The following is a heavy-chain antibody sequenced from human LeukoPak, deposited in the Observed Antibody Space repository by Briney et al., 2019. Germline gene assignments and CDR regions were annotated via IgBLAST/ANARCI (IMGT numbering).Heavy chain of an antibody. Sequence: SETLSLTCTVSGGSISSYYWSWIRQPPGKGLEWIGYIYYSGSTNYNPSLKSRVTISVDTSENQFSLKLSSVTAADTAVYYCARTPRYCSGGSCQVNYFDYWGQGTLVTVSS. D-gene: IGHD2-15*01. V-gene: IGHV4-59*01. CDR2: IYYSGST. J-gene: IGHJ4*02. CDR3: ARTPRYCSGGSCQVNYFDY. CDR1: GGSISSYY.